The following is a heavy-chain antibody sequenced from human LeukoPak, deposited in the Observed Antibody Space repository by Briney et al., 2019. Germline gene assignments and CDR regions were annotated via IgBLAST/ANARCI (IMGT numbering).Heavy chain of an antibody. CDR3: ARGGRGDPNDY. J-gene: IGHJ4*02. Sequence: TLSLTCTASGGSISSGSSYWSWIRPHPGKGLEWIGYIYYTGSTYYNPSLKSRVTISVDTSKNQFSLKLSSVTAADTAVYYCARGGRGDPNDYWGQGTLVTVSS. CDR2: IYYTGST. V-gene: IGHV4-31*03. D-gene: IGHD3-16*01. CDR1: GGSISSGSSY.